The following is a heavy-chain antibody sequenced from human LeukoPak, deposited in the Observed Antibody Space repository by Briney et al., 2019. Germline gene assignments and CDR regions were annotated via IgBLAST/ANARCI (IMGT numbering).Heavy chain of an antibody. J-gene: IGHJ3*02. CDR3: AIGYIPGPEAFDI. V-gene: IGHV3-21*06. D-gene: IGHD5-18*01. CDR2: ISGSSSYI. CDR1: GFTFSSYH. Sequence: PGGSLRLSCAGSGFTFSSYHIQWIRQAPGKGLEGVSPISGSSSYIFYGDSVKGRFSISRDNAKNSVYLQMNSLRAEDTAEYYCAIGYIPGPEAFDIWGQGTMVTVSS.